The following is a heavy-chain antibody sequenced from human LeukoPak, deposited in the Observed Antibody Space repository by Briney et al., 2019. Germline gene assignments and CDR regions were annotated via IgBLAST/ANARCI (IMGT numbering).Heavy chain of an antibody. D-gene: IGHD5-18*01. V-gene: IGHV4-39*01. Sequence: SEALSLTCTVSGGSISSSSYYWDWIRQPPGKGLEWIGSIYYSGSTYYNPSLKSRVTISVDTSKNQFSLKLSSVTAADTAVYYCARHPPSRGYSYGYPPNYFDYWGQGTLVTVSS. CDR3: ARHPPSRGYSYGYPPNYFDY. J-gene: IGHJ4*02. CDR1: GGSISSSSYY. CDR2: IYYSGST.